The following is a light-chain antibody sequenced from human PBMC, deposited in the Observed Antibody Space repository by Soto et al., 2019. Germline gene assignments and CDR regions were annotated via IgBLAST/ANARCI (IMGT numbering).Light chain of an antibody. V-gene: IGKV3-15*01. CDR3: QQYNKWPLT. J-gene: IGKJ4*01. Sequence: EIVLTQSPVTLSVSPGEGATLSCRASQSVAGDLAWYQQTPGQVPRLLIYAASTRATGIPARFSGSGSGTDFTLTISSLQSEDFAVYYRQQYNKWPLTFGGGTKVEIK. CDR1: QSVAGD. CDR2: AAS.